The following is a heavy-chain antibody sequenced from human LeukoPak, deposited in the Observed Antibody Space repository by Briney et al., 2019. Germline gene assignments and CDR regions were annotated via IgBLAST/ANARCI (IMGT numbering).Heavy chain of an antibody. CDR3: ARQLPTAAADTGGYFDY. J-gene: IGHJ4*02. CDR2: RFYGENS. D-gene: IGHD6-25*01. CDR1: GGSISTISSSTYY. Sequence: SETLSLTCTVSGGSISTISSSTYYWGWIRQAPGKGLEWIGSRFYGENSHYNPSLKSRATLSVDTSNNQFSLKLTSVTAADGAVYFCARQLPTAAADTGGYFDYWGQGTVVTVSS. V-gene: IGHV4-39*01.